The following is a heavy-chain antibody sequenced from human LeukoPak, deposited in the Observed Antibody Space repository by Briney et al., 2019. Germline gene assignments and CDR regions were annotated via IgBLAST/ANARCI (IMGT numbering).Heavy chain of an antibody. J-gene: IGHJ4*02. Sequence: ASVKVSCKASGYTFTSYDINWVRQATGQGLEWMGWMNPNSGSTGYAQKFQGRVTMTRNTSISTAYMELSSLRSEDTAVYYCARGVRPAMVRGVIIRSRAFDYWGQGTLVTVSS. CDR2: MNPNSGST. D-gene: IGHD3-10*01. CDR3: ARGVRPAMVRGVIIRSRAFDY. CDR1: GYTFTSYD. V-gene: IGHV1-8*01.